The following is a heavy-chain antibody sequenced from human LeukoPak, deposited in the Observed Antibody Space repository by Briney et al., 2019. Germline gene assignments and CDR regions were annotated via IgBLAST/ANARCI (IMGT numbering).Heavy chain of an antibody. V-gene: IGHV3-7*05. CDR1: GFTFSSYW. Sequence: GGSLRLSCAASGFTFSSYWMTWVRQGPGKGLEWVATIDKVGSEKYYVDSVKGRFTISRDNAKNSLYLQMNSLRAEDTAVYYCARDALGYCSGGRCYSAFDFWGQGTLVTVSS. D-gene: IGHD2-15*01. CDR3: ARDALGYCSGGRCYSAFDF. J-gene: IGHJ4*02. CDR2: IDKVGSEK.